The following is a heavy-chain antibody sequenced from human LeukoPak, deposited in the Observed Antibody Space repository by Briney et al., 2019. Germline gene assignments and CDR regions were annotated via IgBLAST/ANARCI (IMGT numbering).Heavy chain of an antibody. D-gene: IGHD6-6*01. Sequence: GGSLRLSCAASGFTFSSYWMHWVRQAPGKGLVWVSRINTDGSSTSYAGSVKGRFTISRDNAKNTPYLQMNSLRAEDTAVYYCARVRGYSSSPRDWGQGTLVTVSS. CDR2: INTDGSST. CDR1: GFTFSSYW. J-gene: IGHJ4*02. V-gene: IGHV3-74*01. CDR3: ARVRGYSSSPRD.